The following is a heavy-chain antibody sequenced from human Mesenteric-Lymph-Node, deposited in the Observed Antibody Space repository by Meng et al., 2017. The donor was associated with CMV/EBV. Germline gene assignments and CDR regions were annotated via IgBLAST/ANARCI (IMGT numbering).Heavy chain of an antibody. CDR3: ARVRFHYDFWSGPSGFDY. CDR1: GFTFSDYY. D-gene: IGHD3-3*01. CDR2: IYSDGST. V-gene: IGHV3-53*01. Sequence: GESLKISCAASGFTFSDYYMSWIRQAPGKGLEWVSVIYSDGSTYYADSVKGRFTISRDNSKNTLYLQMNSLRAEDTAVYYCARVRFHYDFWSGPSGFDYWGQGTLVTVSS. J-gene: IGHJ4*02.